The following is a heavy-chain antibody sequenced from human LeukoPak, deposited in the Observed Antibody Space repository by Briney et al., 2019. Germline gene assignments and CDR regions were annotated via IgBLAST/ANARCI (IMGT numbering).Heavy chain of an antibody. J-gene: IGHJ4*02. Sequence: PGGSLRLSCAASGFTFSSYAMSWVRQAPGKGLEWVSAISGSGGSTYYADSVKGRFTISRDDSKNTLYLQMNSLRAEDTAVYYCAKDSGSGSYYTFDYWGQGTLVTVSS. CDR2: ISGSGGST. CDR1: GFTFSSYA. D-gene: IGHD3-10*01. CDR3: AKDSGSGSYYTFDY. V-gene: IGHV3-23*01.